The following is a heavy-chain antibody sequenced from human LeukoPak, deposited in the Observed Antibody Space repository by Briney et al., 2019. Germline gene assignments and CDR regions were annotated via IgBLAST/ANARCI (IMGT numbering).Heavy chain of an antibody. CDR2: IRYDGSNK. CDR1: GFTLSSYG. J-gene: IGHJ4*02. CDR3: AKDLYYDFWSGYFDY. V-gene: IGHV3-30*02. Sequence: HPGGSLRLSCAASGFTLSSYGMHWVRQAPGKGLVWVAFIRYDGSNKYYADSVKGRFTISRDNSKNTLYLQMNSLRAEDTAVYYCAKDLYYDFWSGYFDYWGQGTLVTVSS. D-gene: IGHD3-3*01.